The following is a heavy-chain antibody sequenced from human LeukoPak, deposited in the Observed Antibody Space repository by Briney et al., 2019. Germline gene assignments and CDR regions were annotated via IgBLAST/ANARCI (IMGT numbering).Heavy chain of an antibody. CDR3: AGLTRTARFDP. Sequence: PGGALRLSCAASGFTFSSYSMNWGRQAPGKGLEWVSYISSSSSTIYYADSVKGRFTISRDNAKNSLYLQMNSLRAEDTSVYYCAGLTRTARFDPWGQGTLVTVSS. CDR2: ISSSSSTI. V-gene: IGHV3-48*04. J-gene: IGHJ5*02. CDR1: GFTFSSYS. D-gene: IGHD1-14*01.